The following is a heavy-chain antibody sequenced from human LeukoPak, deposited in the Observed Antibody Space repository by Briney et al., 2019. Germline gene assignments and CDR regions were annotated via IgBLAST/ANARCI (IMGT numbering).Heavy chain of an antibody. V-gene: IGHV3-30*02. Sequence: GGSLRLSCAASGFTFSSYAMSWVRQAPGKGLEWVAFIRYDGSNKYYADSVKGRFTISRDNSKNTLYLQMNSLRAEDTAVYYCAKASYYYDSSGYPPFGYWGQGTLVTVSS. CDR2: IRYDGSNK. CDR1: GFTFSSYA. J-gene: IGHJ4*02. D-gene: IGHD3-22*01. CDR3: AKASYYYDSSGYPPFGY.